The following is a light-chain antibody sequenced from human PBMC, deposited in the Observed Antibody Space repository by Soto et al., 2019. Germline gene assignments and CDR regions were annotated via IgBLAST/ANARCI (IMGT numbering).Light chain of an antibody. CDR3: QQYGNFPYT. CDR1: QSVPSDW. V-gene: IGKV3-20*01. CDR2: GAS. Sequence: EIVLTQSPGTLSLSPGERATLSCRASQSVPSDWLAWYRHKPGQAPRLLIYGASSRATGVPDRVSGSGSGTDFSITIKGLEPEDFAMYYCQQYGNFPYTFGQGTKLEIK. J-gene: IGKJ2*01.